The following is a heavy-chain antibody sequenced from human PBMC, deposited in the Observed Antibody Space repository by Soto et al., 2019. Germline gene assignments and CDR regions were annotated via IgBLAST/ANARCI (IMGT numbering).Heavy chain of an antibody. D-gene: IGHD2-21*01. J-gene: IGHJ4*02. CDR2: VYRSGNA. CDR3: ARDRGIRMWRIDC. CDR1: GYSISSGFY. Sequence: SETLSLTCAISGYSISSGFYWGWIRQSPGKGLEWIGNVYRSGNAYYNPSLRSQVTISMDTSKNEVSLRLNAVTAADTAVYYCARDRGIRMWRIDCRGQGTLVTVSS. V-gene: IGHV4-38-2*02.